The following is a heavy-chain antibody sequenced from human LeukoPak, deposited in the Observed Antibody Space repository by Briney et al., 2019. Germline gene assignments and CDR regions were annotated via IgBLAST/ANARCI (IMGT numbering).Heavy chain of an antibody. CDR3: ARGSHYDFWSGYSPYCYYYMDV. Sequence: SETLSLTCTVSGGSISSGSYYWSWIRQPAGKGLEWIGRIYTSGSTNYNPSLKSRVTISVDTSKNQFSLKLSSVTAADTAVYYCARGSHYDFWSGYSPYCYYYMDVWGKGTTVTVSS. CDR1: GGSISSGSYY. V-gene: IGHV4-61*02. J-gene: IGHJ6*03. D-gene: IGHD3-3*01. CDR2: IYTSGST.